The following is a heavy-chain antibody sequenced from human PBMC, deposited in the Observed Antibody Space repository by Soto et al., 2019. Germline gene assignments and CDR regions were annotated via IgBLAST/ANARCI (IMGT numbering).Heavy chain of an antibody. CDR3: AKGAYCGGDCTNAEYFQH. J-gene: IGHJ1*01. D-gene: IGHD2-21*02. Sequence: QVQLVESGGGVVQPGRSLRLSCAASGFTFSSYGMHWVRQAPGKGLEWVAVISYDGSNKYYADSVKGRFTISRDNSKNTLYLQMNSLRAEDTAVYYCAKGAYCGGDCTNAEYFQHWGQGTLVTVSS. CDR2: ISYDGSNK. CDR1: GFTFSSYG. V-gene: IGHV3-30*18.